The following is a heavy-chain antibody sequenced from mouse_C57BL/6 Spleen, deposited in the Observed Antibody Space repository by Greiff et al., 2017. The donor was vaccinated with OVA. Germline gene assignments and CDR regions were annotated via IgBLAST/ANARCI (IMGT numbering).Heavy chain of an antibody. V-gene: IGHV2-5*01. D-gene: IGHD2-12*01. CDR2: IWRGGST. Sequence: VMLVESGPGLVQPSQSLSITCTVSGFSLTSYGVHWVRQSPGKGLEWLGVIWRGGSTDYNAAFMSRLSITKDNSKSQVFYKMNSLQADDTAIYYCAKKERDSYPSFAYWGQGTLVTVSA. CDR3: AKKERDSYPSFAY. CDR1: GFSLTSYG. J-gene: IGHJ3*01.